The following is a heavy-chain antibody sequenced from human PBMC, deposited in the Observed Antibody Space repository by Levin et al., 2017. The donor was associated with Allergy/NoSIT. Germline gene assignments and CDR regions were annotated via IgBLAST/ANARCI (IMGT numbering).Heavy chain of an antibody. Sequence: GGSLRLSCAISGFSLSGNSMNWVRQAPGKGLEWVSYISGDSNHIHYAASVRGRFTISRHDAKNLLFLQMNILGGEDTAVYFCVGDGGYSYWGRGTLVTVSS. CDR3: VGDGGYSY. CDR1: GFSLSGNS. V-gene: IGHV3-21*06. CDR2: ISGDSNHI. D-gene: IGHD3-22*01. J-gene: IGHJ4*02.